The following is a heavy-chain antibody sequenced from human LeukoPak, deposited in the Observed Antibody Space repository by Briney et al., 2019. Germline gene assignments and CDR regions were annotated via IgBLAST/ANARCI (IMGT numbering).Heavy chain of an antibody. CDR3: AREVRYFDWSRGWPTHFFDY. Sequence: KTSETLSLTCAVYGGSFSGYYWSWIRQPPGKGLEWIGEINHSGSTNYNPSLKSRVTMSVDTSKNQFSLRLSSVTAADTAVYYCAREVRYFDWSRGWPTHFFDYWGQGTLVTVSS. CDR2: INHSGST. CDR1: GGSFSGYY. J-gene: IGHJ4*02. D-gene: IGHD3-9*01. V-gene: IGHV4-34*01.